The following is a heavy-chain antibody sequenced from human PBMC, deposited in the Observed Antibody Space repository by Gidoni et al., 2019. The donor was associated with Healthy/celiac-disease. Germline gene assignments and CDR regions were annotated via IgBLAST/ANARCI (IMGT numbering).Heavy chain of an antibody. CDR1: GFTFSSYS. CDR3: AREDIVVVPGIDP. D-gene: IGHD2-2*01. Sequence: EVQLVESGGGLVKPGGALGLSGAACGFTFSSYSMNWVRQAPGKGREWVSSISSSSSYIYYADSVKGRFTISRDNAKNSLYLQMNSLRAEDTAVYYCAREDIVVVPGIDPWGQGTLVTVSS. V-gene: IGHV3-21*01. CDR2: ISSSSSYI. J-gene: IGHJ5*02.